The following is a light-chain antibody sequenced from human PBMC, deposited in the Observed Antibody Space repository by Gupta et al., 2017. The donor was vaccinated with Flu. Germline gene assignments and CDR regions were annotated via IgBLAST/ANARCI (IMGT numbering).Light chain of an antibody. CDR3: QSADNSGTYVV. CDR2: KDN. V-gene: IGLV3-25*02. Sequence: SSALPPPPSVSVSPGQTATITCSGDTLSTQYPYWYQQKPGQAPVLVIFKDNERHSGIPERFSGSNSGTAVTLTISGVQAEEEAAYYCQSADNSGTYVVFGGGTKLTV. J-gene: IGLJ3*02. CDR1: TLSTQY.